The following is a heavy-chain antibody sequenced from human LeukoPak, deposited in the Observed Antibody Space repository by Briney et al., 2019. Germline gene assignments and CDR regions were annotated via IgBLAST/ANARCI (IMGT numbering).Heavy chain of an antibody. V-gene: IGHV3-30*02. CDR2: IRYDGSNK. CDR3: ASIWFGESPRGVFDY. J-gene: IGHJ4*02. CDR1: GFTFSSYG. Sequence: GGSLRLSCAASGFTFSSYGMHWVRQAPGKGLEGVAFIRYDGSNKYYADSVKGRFTISRNNSKSTLYLQMNSLRAEDTAVYYCASIWFGESPRGVFDYWGQGTLVTVSS. D-gene: IGHD3-10*01.